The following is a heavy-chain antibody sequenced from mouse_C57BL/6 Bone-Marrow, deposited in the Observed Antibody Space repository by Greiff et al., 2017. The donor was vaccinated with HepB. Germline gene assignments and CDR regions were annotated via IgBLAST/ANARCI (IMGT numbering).Heavy chain of an antibody. J-gene: IGHJ2*01. CDR2: IYPGSGST. Sequence: LQQPGAELVKPGASVKMSCKASGYTFTSYWITWVKQRPGQGLEWIGDIYPGSGSTNYNEKFKSKATLTVDTSSSTAYMQLSSPTSEDSAVYYCASGSSNFDYWGQGTTLTVSS. CDR1: GYTFTSYW. V-gene: IGHV1-55*01. D-gene: IGHD3-1*01. CDR3: ASGSSNFDY.